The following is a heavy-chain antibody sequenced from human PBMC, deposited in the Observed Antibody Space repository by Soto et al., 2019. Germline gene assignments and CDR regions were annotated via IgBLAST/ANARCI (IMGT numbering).Heavy chain of an antibody. CDR2: INHSGST. V-gene: IGHV4-34*01. J-gene: IGHJ6*02. D-gene: IGHD6-19*01. CDR1: GGSFSGYY. Sequence: SQTLSLTCAVYGGSFSGYYWSWIRQPPGKGLEWIGEINHSGSTNYNPSLKSRVTISVDTSKNQFSLKLSSVTAADTAVYYCAGTGFHSIIAVGAYGMDVWGQGTTVTVSS. CDR3: AGTGFHSIIAVGAYGMDV.